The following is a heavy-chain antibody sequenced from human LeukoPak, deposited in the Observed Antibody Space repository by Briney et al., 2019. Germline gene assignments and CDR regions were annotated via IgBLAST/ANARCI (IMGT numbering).Heavy chain of an antibody. CDR1: GYTFSNYD. J-gene: IGHJ6*02. CDR2: MNPNSANT. V-gene: IGHV1-8*01. Sequence: ASVKVSCKASGYTFSNYDINWVRQATGQGLEWMGWMNPNSANTGYAQKFQGRVTMTRNTSINTAYMELSSLTSEDTAVYYCARGGTRYCTSTSCSDYHYYGMDVWGPGTRSPSP. D-gene: IGHD2-2*01. CDR3: ARGGTRYCTSTSCSDYHYYGMDV.